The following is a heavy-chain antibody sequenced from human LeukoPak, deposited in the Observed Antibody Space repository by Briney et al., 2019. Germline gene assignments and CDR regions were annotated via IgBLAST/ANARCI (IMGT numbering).Heavy chain of an antibody. Sequence: PSETLSLTCTVSGYSISSGYYWGWIRQPPGKGLEWIGSIYYSGNTYYSPSLMSRVTISVDTSKNQFSLNLSSVTAADTAMYYCARAPHFFDSSGSRYYFDYWGQGALVTVSS. D-gene: IGHD3-22*01. V-gene: IGHV4-38-2*02. CDR3: ARAPHFFDSSGSRYYFDY. J-gene: IGHJ4*02. CDR1: GYSISSGYY. CDR2: IYYSGNT.